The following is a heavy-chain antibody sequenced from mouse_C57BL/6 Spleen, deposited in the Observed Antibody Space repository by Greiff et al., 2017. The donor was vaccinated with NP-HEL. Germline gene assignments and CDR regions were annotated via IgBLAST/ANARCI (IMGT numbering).Heavy chain of an antibody. D-gene: IGHD1-1*01. Sequence: QVQLKESGAELMKPGASVKLSCKATGYTFTGYWIEWVKQRPGHGLEWIGEILPGSGSTNYNEKFKGKATFTADTSSNTAYMQLSSLTTEDSAIYYCARGRITTVVATDAMDYWGQGTSVTVSS. CDR1: GYTFTGYW. CDR2: ILPGSGST. CDR3: ARGRITTVVATDAMDY. V-gene: IGHV1-9*01. J-gene: IGHJ4*01.